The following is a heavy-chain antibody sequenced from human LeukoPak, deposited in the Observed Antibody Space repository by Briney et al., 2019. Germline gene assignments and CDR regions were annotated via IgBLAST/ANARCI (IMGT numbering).Heavy chain of an antibody. Sequence: ASVKVSCKASGYTFTGYYMHWVRQAPGQGLERMGWINPNSGGTNYAQKFQGRVTMTKDTSINTAYMELSRLRSDDTAVYYCAREGSHDAFDTWGQGTMVTVSS. CDR2: INPNSGGT. V-gene: IGHV1-2*02. CDR3: AREGSHDAFDT. J-gene: IGHJ3*02. CDR1: GYTFTGYY. D-gene: IGHD2-15*01.